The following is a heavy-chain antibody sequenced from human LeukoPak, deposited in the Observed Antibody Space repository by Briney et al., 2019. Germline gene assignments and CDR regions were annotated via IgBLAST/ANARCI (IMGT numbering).Heavy chain of an antibody. CDR1: GGSFSGYY. CDR3: ARGLWFDY. CDR2: INHSGST. D-gene: IGHD3-16*01. Sequence: PSETLSLTCAVYGGSFSGYYWSWIRQPPGKGLGWIGEINHSGSTNYNLSLKSRVTISVDTSKNQFSLKLSSVTAADTAVYYCARGLWFDYWGQGTLVTVSS. V-gene: IGHV4-34*01. J-gene: IGHJ4*02.